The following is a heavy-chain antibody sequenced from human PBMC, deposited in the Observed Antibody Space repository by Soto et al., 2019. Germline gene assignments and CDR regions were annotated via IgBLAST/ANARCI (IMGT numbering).Heavy chain of an antibody. V-gene: IGHV3-23*01. D-gene: IGHD6-13*01. CDR3: VKEWVYSSSWTTGLY. CDR1: GFTFSSYA. CDR2: ISGSGGST. Sequence: GGSLRLSCAASGFTFSSYAMSWVRQAPGKGLEWVSGISGSGGSTYYADSVKGRFTISRDNSKNTLYLQMNSLRVEDTAVYYCVKEWVYSSSWTTGLYWGQGTLVTVSS. J-gene: IGHJ4*02.